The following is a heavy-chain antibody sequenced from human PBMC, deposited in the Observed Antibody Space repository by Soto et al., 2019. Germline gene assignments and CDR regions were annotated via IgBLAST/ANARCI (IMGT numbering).Heavy chain of an antibody. D-gene: IGHD1-7*01. V-gene: IGHV4-39*01. CDR2: IYYSGST. CDR1: GGSISSSSYY. Sequence: SETLSLTCTGSGGSISSSSYYWGWIRQPPGKGLEWIGSIYYSGSTYYNPSLKSRVTISVDTSKNHSSLKLSSVTAADTAVYYCARHRGITGTILHYFDYWGQGALVTVSS. J-gene: IGHJ4*02. CDR3: ARHRGITGTILHYFDY.